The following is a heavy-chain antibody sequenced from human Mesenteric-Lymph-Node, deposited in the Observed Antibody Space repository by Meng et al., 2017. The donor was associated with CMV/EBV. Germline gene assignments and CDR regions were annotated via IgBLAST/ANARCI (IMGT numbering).Heavy chain of an antibody. V-gene: IGHV3-23*03. CDR3: AKAFNANYYYGLDV. D-gene: IGHD2/OR15-2a*01. J-gene: IGHJ6*02. CDR1: GFTFSNHA. CDR2: IYSDGSDT. Sequence: GGSLRLSCAASGFTFSNHAMSWVRQAPGKGLEWVSVIYSDGSDTYYADTVKGRFTISRDNSKNTLDLQMNSLRSEDTALYYCAKAFNANYYYGLDVWGQGTTVTVSS.